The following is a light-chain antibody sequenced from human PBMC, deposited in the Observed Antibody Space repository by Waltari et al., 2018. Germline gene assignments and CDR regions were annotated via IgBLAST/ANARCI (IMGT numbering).Light chain of an antibody. CDR3: QQTFSSPT. V-gene: IGKV1-39*01. CDR1: QSISNY. J-gene: IGKJ2*01. CDR2: AAS. Sequence: DIQMTQSPSSLSASVGDRVTITCRASQSISNYLNWYQQKPGKAPNLLIYAASSLQSGVPLRFSGSGSGTDFTLTISSLQPEDFATYYCQQTFSSPTFGQGTKLEIK.